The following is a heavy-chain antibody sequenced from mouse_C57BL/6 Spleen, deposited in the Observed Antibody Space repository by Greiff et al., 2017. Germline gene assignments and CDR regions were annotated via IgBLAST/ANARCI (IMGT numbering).Heavy chain of an antibody. J-gene: IGHJ4*01. CDR2: IKPGSGGT. Sequence: QVQLQQSGAELVRPGTSVKVSCKASGYAFTNYLIEWVKQRPGQGLEWIGVIKPGSGGTNYNEKFKGKATLTADKSSSTAYMQLSSLTSEDSAVYFCARTDDYFYAMDYWGQGTSVTVSS. CDR1: GYAFTNYL. CDR3: ARTDDYFYAMDY. D-gene: IGHD2-4*01. V-gene: IGHV1-54*01.